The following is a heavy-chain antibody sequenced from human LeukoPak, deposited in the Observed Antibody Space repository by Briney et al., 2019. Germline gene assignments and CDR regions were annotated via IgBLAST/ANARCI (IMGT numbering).Heavy chain of an antibody. D-gene: IGHD6-25*01. Sequence: GESLKISCAASGFTFSSFAMSWVRQAPGKGLEWVSAISGSGGATYYADSVKGRFTISRDNSKNTLYLQMNSLRAEDTAVYYCAKVSRGIVAAMDVWGKGTTVTVSS. CDR2: ISGSGGAT. J-gene: IGHJ6*03. CDR3: AKVSRGIVAAMDV. V-gene: IGHV3-23*01. CDR1: GFTFSSFA.